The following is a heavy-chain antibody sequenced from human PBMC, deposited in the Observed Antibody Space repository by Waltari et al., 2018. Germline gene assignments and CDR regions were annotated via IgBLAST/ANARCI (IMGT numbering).Heavy chain of an antibody. CDR2: IGPDGSDK. V-gene: IGHV3-7*01. J-gene: IGHJ4*02. CDR3: VGWNDPINS. D-gene: IGHD1-1*01. CDR1: GFTISRFW. Sequence: EAQLVQSGGGLVQPGGPLTLSGPASGFTISRFWMTWIRQAPGQGLQWVAHIGPDGSDKYYVDSVKGRFTISRDNAENSLLLQMSSLRVEDTALYYCVGWNDPINSWGQGTLVAVSS.